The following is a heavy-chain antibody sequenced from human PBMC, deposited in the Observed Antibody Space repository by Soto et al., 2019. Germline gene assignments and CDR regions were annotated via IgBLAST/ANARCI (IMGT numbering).Heavy chain of an antibody. D-gene: IGHD2-15*01. CDR1: GFTFSNAW. CDR3: TTELRWHYYYYGMDV. Sequence: GGSLRLSCAASGFTFSNAWMSWVRQAPGKGLEWVGRIKSKTDGGTTDYAAPVKGRFTISRDDSKNTLYLQMDSLKTEDTAVYYCTTELRWHYYYYGMDVWGQGTTVTVSS. CDR2: IKSKTDGGTT. V-gene: IGHV3-15*01. J-gene: IGHJ6*02.